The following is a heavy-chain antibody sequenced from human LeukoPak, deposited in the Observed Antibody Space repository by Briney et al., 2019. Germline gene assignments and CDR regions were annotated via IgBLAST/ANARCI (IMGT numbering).Heavy chain of an antibody. J-gene: IGHJ4*02. V-gene: IGHV3-7*03. CDR3: AKEVYLFNYFDY. CDR2: IKQDGSEK. Sequence: GGSLRLSCAASGFTFSSYWMSWVRQAPGKGLEWVANIKQDGSEKYYVDSVKGRFTISRENAKNSLHLQMNSLRAEDTAIYYCAKEVYLFNYFDYWGQGTLVTVSS. CDR1: GFTFSSYW.